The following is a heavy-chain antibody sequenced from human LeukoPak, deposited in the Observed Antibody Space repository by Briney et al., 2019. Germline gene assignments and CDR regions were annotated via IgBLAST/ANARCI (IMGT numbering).Heavy chain of an antibody. Sequence: SETLSLTCTVSGVSISSYYWNWIRQPAGKGLEWIGRIHTSGFTNYNPSLKSRVAMSVDTSKNQFSLKVTSVTAADTAVYYCARVRYGDYPDYWGQGTLVTVSS. D-gene: IGHD4-17*01. CDR3: ARVRYGDYPDY. J-gene: IGHJ4*02. CDR2: IHTSGFT. CDR1: GVSISSYY. V-gene: IGHV4-4*07.